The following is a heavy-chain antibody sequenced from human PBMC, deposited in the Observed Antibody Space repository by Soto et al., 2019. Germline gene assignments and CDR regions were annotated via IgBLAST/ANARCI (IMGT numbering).Heavy chain of an antibody. J-gene: IGHJ5*02. V-gene: IGHV3-66*04. CDR1: GFTVRNIF. CDR3: ARHGYHNLNYFDP. Sequence: QLVESGGGLVQPGGSLRLSCAASGFTVRNIFMSWVRQAPGKGLEWIAVIYDGDGGTKYADSVRGRFTISRDNSNNTVFLQMNSLRVDDTAVYYCARHGYHNLNYFDPWGQGSLVTVSS. D-gene: IGHD5-12*01. CDR2: IYDGDGGT.